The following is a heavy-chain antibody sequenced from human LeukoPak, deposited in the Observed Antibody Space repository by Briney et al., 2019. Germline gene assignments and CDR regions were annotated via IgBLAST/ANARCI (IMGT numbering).Heavy chain of an antibody. D-gene: IGHD3-3*01. Sequence: QPGGSLRLSCAASGFSFSNYYMYWVRQAPGKGPVWVSRMHSDESTATYADSAKGRFTISRDNAKNTLYLQVNSLRAEDTAVYYCARVGYYDDCGDYGYLHHWGQGTLVTVSS. CDR3: ARVGYYDDCGDYGYLHH. J-gene: IGHJ1*01. CDR1: GFSFSNYY. CDR2: MHSDESTA. V-gene: IGHV3-74*01.